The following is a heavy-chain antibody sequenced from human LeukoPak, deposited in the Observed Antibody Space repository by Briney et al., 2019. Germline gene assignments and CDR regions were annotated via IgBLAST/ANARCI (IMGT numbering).Heavy chain of an antibody. CDR1: GDSFTSVTDY. Sequence: KPSETLSLTCTVSGDSFTSVTDYWAWIRQPPGKGLEWIGSIYHSGSTSYNPSHKSRVTISVDTSKNQISLNLSSVTAADTARYYCARADESLVYGMDVWGPGTTVIVSS. V-gene: IGHV4-38-2*02. CDR3: ARADESLVYGMDV. CDR2: IYHSGST. J-gene: IGHJ6*02.